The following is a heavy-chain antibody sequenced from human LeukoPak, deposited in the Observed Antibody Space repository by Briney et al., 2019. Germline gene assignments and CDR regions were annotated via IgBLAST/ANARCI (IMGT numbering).Heavy chain of an antibody. CDR3: ARDRGTAMAPDY. CDR1: GFTFSDYY. V-gene: IGHV3-11*06. Sequence: KSGGSLRLSCAASGFTFSDYYMSWIRQAPGKGLEWVSSISSSSSYIYYADSVKGRFTISRDNAKNSLYLQMNSLRAEDTAVYYCARDRGTAMAPDYWGQGTLVTVSS. CDR2: ISSSSSYI. J-gene: IGHJ4*02. D-gene: IGHD5-18*01.